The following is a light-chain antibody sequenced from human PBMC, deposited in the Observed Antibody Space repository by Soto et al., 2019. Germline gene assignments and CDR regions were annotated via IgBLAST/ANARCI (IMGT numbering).Light chain of an antibody. CDR3: QQYHTYLS. J-gene: IGKJ4*01. CDR1: QSISSW. V-gene: IGKV1-5*01. CDR2: DAS. Sequence: IQMTQSPSTLSASVGARVTITCRASQSISSWLAWYQQKPGKAPKLLIYDASSLESGVPSRFSGSGSGTEFTLTISSLQPDDFATYYCQQYHTYLSFGGGTKVDIK.